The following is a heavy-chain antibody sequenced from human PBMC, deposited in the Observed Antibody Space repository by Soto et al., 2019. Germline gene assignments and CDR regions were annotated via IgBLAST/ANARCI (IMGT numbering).Heavy chain of an antibody. D-gene: IGHD6-6*01. J-gene: IGHJ4*02. V-gene: IGHV3-30*04. CDR3: TKSSGGSSSVGMDY. CDR2: ITRDGYNK. CDR1: GFIFKNYA. Sequence: GSLRLSCAVSGFIFKNYALNWVRQAPGKGLEWVASITRDGYNKYYADSVKGRFTISRDNSKNTLSLQMTALRVEDSSVYYCTKSSGGSSSVGMDYWGPGTLVTVSS.